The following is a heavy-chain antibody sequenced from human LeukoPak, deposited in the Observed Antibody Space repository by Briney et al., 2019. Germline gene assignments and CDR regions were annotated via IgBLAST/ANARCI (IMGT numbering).Heavy chain of an antibody. CDR3: ALYCTSSSCPNRGGAFDI. J-gene: IGHJ3*02. Sequence: SETLSLTCTASGGSVSTYYWSWIRETAGKGLEWIGRIYSTGSTDYNPSLGSRVSVSADTSKNQFSLKLTSVTAADTAMYYCALYCTSSSCPNRGGAFDIWGQGTMVTVSS. CDR2: IYSTGST. V-gene: IGHV4-4*07. D-gene: IGHD2-2*01. CDR1: GGSVSTYY.